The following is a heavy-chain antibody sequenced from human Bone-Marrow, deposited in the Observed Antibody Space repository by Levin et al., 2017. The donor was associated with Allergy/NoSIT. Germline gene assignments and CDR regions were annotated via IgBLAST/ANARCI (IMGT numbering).Heavy chain of an antibody. V-gene: IGHV3-48*01. J-gene: IGHJ3*02. CDR3: ARGIAVAGTLRNAFDS. Sequence: PGGSLRLSCAASGFTFSSYSMNWVRQAPGKGLEWVPYISSRSSTIYYADSVKGRFTISRDNAKNSLYLQMNSLRAEDTAVYYCARGIAVAGTLRNAFDSWGQGTMVTVSS. CDR1: GFTFSSYS. CDR2: ISSRSSTI. D-gene: IGHD6-19*01.